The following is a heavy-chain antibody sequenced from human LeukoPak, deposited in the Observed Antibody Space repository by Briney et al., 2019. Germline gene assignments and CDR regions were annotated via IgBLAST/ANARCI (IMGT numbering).Heavy chain of an antibody. Sequence: PSETLSLTCTVSGGSISSYYWSWIRQPPGKGLEWIGYIYYSGSTNYNPSLKSRVTISVDTSKNQFSLKLSSVTAADTAVYYCARSPGEIAVAGTLDYWGQGTLVTVSS. D-gene: IGHD6-19*01. CDR2: IYYSGST. J-gene: IGHJ4*02. CDR3: ARSPGEIAVAGTLDY. V-gene: IGHV4-59*01. CDR1: GGSISSYY.